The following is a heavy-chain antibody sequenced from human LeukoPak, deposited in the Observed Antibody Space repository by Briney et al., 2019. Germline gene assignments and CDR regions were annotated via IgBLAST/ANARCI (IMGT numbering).Heavy chain of an antibody. J-gene: IGHJ6*02. CDR2: ISTSSTYI. D-gene: IGHD1-14*01. Sequence: GGSLRLSCAASGFAFSTYSMNWVRQAPGKGLEWVSSISTSSTYIYYADSVKGRFTISRDNAKNSLYLQMNSLRAEDTAVYYCARHEPVITLSSYYYGMDVWGPGTTVTVSS. CDR1: GFAFSTYS. CDR3: ARHEPVITLSSYYYGMDV. V-gene: IGHV3-21*01.